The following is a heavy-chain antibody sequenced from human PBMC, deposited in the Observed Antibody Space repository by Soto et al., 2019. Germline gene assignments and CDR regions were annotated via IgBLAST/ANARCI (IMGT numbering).Heavy chain of an antibody. CDR2: ISYDGSNK. D-gene: IGHD3-22*01. Sequence: ESGGGVVQPGRSLRLSCAASGFTFSSYGMHWVRQAPGKGLEWVAVISYDGSNKYYADSVKGRFTISRDNSKNTLYLQMNSLRAEDTAVYYCAKSVVVTYYYYYCMDVWGQGTTVTVSS. CDR3: AKSVVVTYYYYYCMDV. V-gene: IGHV3-30*18. J-gene: IGHJ6*02. CDR1: GFTFSSYG.